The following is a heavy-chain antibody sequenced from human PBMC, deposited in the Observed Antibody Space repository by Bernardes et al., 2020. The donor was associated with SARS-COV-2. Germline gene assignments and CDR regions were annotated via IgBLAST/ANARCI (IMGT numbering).Heavy chain of an antibody. V-gene: IGHV4-59*12. CDR2: ISHTGSA. CDR3: AGDWGRLRYGFQQ. D-gene: IGHD3-16*01. J-gene: IGHJ4*02. Sequence: SETLSLTCTVSGLYMSGFYWSWIRQAPGKGLEWIGYISHTGSAAYNPALQSRATMSVETSKNQFSLKMISVTAADTAVYYCAGDWGRLRYGFQQWGQGIPVTVAS. CDR1: GLYMSGFY.